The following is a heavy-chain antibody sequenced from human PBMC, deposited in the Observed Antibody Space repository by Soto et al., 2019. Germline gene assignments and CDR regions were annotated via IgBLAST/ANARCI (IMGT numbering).Heavy chain of an antibody. CDR2: IIPLFGTP. J-gene: IGHJ4*02. Sequence: QVQLVQSGAEVKKLGSSVKVSCTASGGIFSTYAISWLRQAPGQGLEWMGGIIPLFGTPNYAQRFQGRVTITADESTSTAYMELSRLRSEDTAVYYCARDRDDYGSGNYYNRIDFWGQGTLVTVSS. CDR3: ARDRDDYGSGNYYNRIDF. V-gene: IGHV1-69*01. D-gene: IGHD3-10*01. CDR1: GGIFSTYA.